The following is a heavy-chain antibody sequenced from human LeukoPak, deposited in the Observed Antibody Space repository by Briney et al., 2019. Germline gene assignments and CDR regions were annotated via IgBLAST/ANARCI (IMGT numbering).Heavy chain of an antibody. D-gene: IGHD2-15*01. J-gene: IGHJ3*02. CDR2: IKPDGSEK. V-gene: IGHV3-7*01. CDR3: AREDIWAFDM. Sequence: GGCLRLSCAASGFTFSHYWMSWVRQAPGKGLEWVANIKPDGSEKYYVDSVKGRFTISRDNTKNSLYLQMDSLRAEDTAVYYCAREDIWAFDMWGQGTMVTVSS. CDR1: GFTFSHYW.